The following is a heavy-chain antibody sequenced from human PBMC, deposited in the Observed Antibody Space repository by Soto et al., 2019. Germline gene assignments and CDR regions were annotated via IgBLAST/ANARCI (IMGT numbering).Heavy chain of an antibody. D-gene: IGHD3-10*01. CDR2: INGHNGKT. CDR1: GYTFNDYG. V-gene: IGHV1-18*01. J-gene: IGHJ5*02. Sequence: QVPLVQSGAEVKKPGASVKVSCKASGYTFNDYGITWVRQAPGQGLEWMGWINGHNGKTICGQNLQGRVTMTTDSSTSTGYMEVRSLRSDDTAVYYCARDLAWGSGRDVVSEDWLDPWGQGTLVTVSS. CDR3: ARDLAWGSGRDVVSEDWLDP.